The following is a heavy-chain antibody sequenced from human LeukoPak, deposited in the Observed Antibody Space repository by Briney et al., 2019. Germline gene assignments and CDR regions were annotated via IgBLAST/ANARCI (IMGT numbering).Heavy chain of an antibody. D-gene: IGHD3-22*01. CDR2: ISYDGSNK. CDR3: AKDNYDRFSAFHEV. CDR1: AFTFSTYA. Sequence: PGRSLRLSCAASAFTFSTYAMHWVRQAPGKGLEWVAVISYDGSNKYYADSVKGRFTISRDNSKNMLYLQMTSLRAEDTAVYYCAKDNYDRFSAFHEVWGRGTLVTVSS. J-gene: IGHJ2*01. V-gene: IGHV3-30-3*01.